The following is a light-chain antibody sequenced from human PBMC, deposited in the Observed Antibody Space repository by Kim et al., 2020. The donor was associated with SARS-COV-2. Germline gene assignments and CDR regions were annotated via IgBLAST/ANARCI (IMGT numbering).Light chain of an antibody. CDR3: LQYNAYSPWT. Sequence: GDRVTITCRARLSGSALLAWYQQQPGKDPNLLIYTASSLESGVPSRFCASGSGTEFTLTISSLQPDDFATYYCLQYNAYSPWTFGQGTKLEIK. J-gene: IGKJ1*01. CDR2: TAS. V-gene: IGKV1-5*03. CDR1: LSGSAL.